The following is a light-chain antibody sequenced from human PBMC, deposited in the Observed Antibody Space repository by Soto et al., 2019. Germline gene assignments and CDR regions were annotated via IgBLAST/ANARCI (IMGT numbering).Light chain of an antibody. J-gene: IGKJ1*01. V-gene: IGKV3-20*01. CDR1: HSVDSTQ. CDR3: QQYQNSPRT. CDR2: DTS. Sequence: EIVLTQSPGTLSLSPGERATLSCRTSHSVDSTQLAWYQQKHGQAPRLLIYDTSKRATGIPDRFSGSVSGTDGTLTISRLETEDVAVYYCQQYQNSPRTFGQGTKVDIK.